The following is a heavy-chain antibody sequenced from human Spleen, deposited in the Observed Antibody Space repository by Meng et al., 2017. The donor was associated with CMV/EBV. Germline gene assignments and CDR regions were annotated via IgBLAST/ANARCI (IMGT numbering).Heavy chain of an antibody. D-gene: IGHD3-3*01. Sequence: TFSSFTISWVRQAPGQGLEWMGEIIPIFDTTHYAQKFQGRVAITTDESTSTAYMELTRLRSEDTAVYYCARRPAQTTVRSEHFFDYWGQGTLVTVSS. CDR1: TFSSFT. CDR3: ARRPAQTTVRSEHFFDY. CDR2: IIPIFDTT. V-gene: IGHV1-69*05. J-gene: IGHJ4*02.